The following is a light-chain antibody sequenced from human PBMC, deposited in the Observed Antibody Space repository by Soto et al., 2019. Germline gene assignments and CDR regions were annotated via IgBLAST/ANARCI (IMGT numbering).Light chain of an antibody. Sequence: EIVLTQSPGTLSLSPGERATLSCRASQSVSSNYLGWYQKKPGQPPRLLIYGGSSRATGIPDRFSGGGSGTDFTLTIIRLEPEDFAEYYCHQYGSSLRTFGQGTKVDIK. CDR1: QSVSSNY. CDR2: GGS. J-gene: IGKJ1*01. CDR3: HQYGSSLRT. V-gene: IGKV3-20*01.